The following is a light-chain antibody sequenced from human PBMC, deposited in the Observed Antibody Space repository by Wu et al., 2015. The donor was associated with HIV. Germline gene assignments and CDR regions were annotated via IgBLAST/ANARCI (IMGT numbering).Light chain of an antibody. Sequence: EIVLTQSPGTLSLSPGERATLSCRASQTVSNTYLAWYQQKPGQAPRLLIYDASNRATGIPARFSGSGSGTDFTLTISSLEPEDFAVYYCQQRRNWPRSFGQGTKLGDQT. J-gene: IGKJ2*03. CDR1: QTVSNTY. V-gene: IGKV3-11*01. CDR3: QQRRNWPRS. CDR2: DAS.